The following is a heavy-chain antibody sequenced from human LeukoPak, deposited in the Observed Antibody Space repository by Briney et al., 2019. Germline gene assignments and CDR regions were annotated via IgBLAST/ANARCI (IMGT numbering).Heavy chain of an antibody. V-gene: IGHV3-33*01. CDR2: IFYDGSKE. J-gene: IGHJ4*02. CDR3: ARDQALYFSYGDY. D-gene: IGHD2/OR15-2a*01. CDR1: GFTFSNYG. Sequence: HTGGSLRLSCAASGFTFSNYGTHWVRQAPGKGLEWLAAIFYDGSKEHYADTVKGRFTISRDNSKNTLYLQVNSLTADDTAVYYCARDQALYFSYGDYWGQGTLVTVSS.